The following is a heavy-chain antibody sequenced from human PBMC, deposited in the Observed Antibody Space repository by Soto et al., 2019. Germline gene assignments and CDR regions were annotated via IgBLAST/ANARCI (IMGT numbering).Heavy chain of an antibody. CDR1: GGSISSGVYY. D-gene: IGHD1-26*01. Sequence: QVQLQASGPGLVKPSQTLSLTCTVSGGSISSGVYYWSWIRQHPWKGLERIGYIYYSGSTYYNPSLKSRVTISVDTSKNQFSLKLSSVTAADTAVYYCARDRRELLLDSWGQGTLVTVSS. V-gene: IGHV4-31*03. CDR3: ARDRRELLLDS. J-gene: IGHJ4*02. CDR2: IYYSGST.